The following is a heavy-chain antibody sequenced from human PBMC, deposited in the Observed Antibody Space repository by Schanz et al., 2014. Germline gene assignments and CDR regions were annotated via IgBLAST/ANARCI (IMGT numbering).Heavy chain of an antibody. Sequence: VQLVDSGGGLVQPGGSLRLSCAASGFTFGDYAMTWVRQAPGKGLEWVSAINTGVNTYYADSVRGRFTMSRDNSKNTLYLQMNSLRAGDAAVYYCARGLIAAAGGAFDYWGQGTLVDVSA. CDR3: ARGLIAAAGGAFDY. CDR1: GFTFGDYA. D-gene: IGHD6-13*01. CDR2: INTGVNT. V-gene: IGHV3-23*04. J-gene: IGHJ4*02.